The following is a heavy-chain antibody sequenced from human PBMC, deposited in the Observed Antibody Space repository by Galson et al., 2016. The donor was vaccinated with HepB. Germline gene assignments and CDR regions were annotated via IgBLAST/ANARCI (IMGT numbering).Heavy chain of an antibody. CDR1: GFTFNTYA. J-gene: IGHJ6*02. V-gene: IGHV3-30*04. CDR3: ARDYFDSSGYYYYYGMDV. D-gene: IGHD3-22*01. CDR2: ISYDGSNK. Sequence: SLRFSCAASGFTFNTYAMHWVRQAPGKGLEWVALISYDGSNKYYADSVRGRFIISRDTSKNTLYLQMNSLRHEDTAVYYCARDYFDSSGYYYYYGMDVWGQGTTVTVSS.